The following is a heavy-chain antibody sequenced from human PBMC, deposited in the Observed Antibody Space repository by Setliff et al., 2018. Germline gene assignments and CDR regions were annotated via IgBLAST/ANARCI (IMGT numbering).Heavy chain of an antibody. CDR1: GGSISSSIYY. Sequence: PETLSVTCTVSGGSISSSIYYWGWIRQPPGKGLEWIGSIYYSGSTYYNPSLKSRVTISVDTSKNQFSLNLNSVTAADTAVYYCARAGYSRGPPVYYFDYWGQGTLVTVSS. CDR2: IYYSGST. J-gene: IGHJ4*02. CDR3: ARAGYSRGPPVYYFDY. D-gene: IGHD5-12*01. V-gene: IGHV4-39*07.